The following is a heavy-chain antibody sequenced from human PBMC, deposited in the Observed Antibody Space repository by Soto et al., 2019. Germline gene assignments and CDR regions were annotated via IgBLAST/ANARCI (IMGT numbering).Heavy chain of an antibody. J-gene: IGHJ4*02. Sequence: SVTLSLTCAVNGGSFAGYYGASIRQSPGKGLEWIGEISHSGTTIYNPSLKSRVTISIDTSKNQFSLKLSSMTAADTGVYFCARNGGSTWHYFVSWGQGTGVTVSS. CDR2: ISHSGTT. V-gene: IGHV4-34*01. D-gene: IGHD6-13*01. CDR1: GGSFAGYY. CDR3: ARNGGSTWHYFVS.